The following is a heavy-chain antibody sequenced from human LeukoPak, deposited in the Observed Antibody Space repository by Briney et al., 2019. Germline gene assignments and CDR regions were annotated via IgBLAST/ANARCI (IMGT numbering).Heavy chain of an antibody. CDR2: IYYSGST. V-gene: IGHV4-39*07. CDR1: GFTFSSYW. CDR3: ARDRIYDSSGYSDY. D-gene: IGHD3-22*01. Sequence: PGGSLRLSCAASGFTFSSYWMSWVRQAPGKGLEWIGSIYYSGSTYYNPSLKSRVTISVDTSKNQFSLKLSSVTAADTAVYYCARDRIYDSSGYSDYWGQGTLVTVSS. J-gene: IGHJ4*02.